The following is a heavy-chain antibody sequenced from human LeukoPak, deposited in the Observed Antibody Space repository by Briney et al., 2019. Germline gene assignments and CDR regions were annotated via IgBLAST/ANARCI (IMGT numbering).Heavy chain of an antibody. J-gene: IGHJ4*02. CDR3: ARTGSGMLNNWVDY. CDR2: INHSGST. CDR1: GGSFSGYY. V-gene: IGHV4-34*01. Sequence: SETLSLTCAVYGGSFSGYYWSWIRQPPGKGLEWIGEINHSGSTNYNPSLKSRVTISVDTSKNRFSLKLSSVTAADTAVYYCARTGSGMLNNWVDYWGQGTLVTVSS. D-gene: IGHD6-19*01.